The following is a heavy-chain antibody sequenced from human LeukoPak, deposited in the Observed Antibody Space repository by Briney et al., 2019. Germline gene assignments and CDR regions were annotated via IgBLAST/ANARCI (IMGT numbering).Heavy chain of an antibody. CDR1: GFTFSSYW. D-gene: IGHD6-19*01. J-gene: IGHJ5*02. V-gene: IGHV3-30-3*01. CDR3: ARGGKYSSGWYNWFDP. CDR2: ISYDGSNK. Sequence: TGGSLRLSCAASGFTFSSYWMHWVRQAPGKGLEWVTIISYDGSNKYYADSVKGRFTISRNNSKNTLYLQMNSLRAEDTAVYYCARGGKYSSGWYNWFDPWGQGTLVTVSS.